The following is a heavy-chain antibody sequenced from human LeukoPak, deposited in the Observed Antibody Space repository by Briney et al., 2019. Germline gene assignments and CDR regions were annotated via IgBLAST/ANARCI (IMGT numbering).Heavy chain of an antibody. CDR2: INHSGST. D-gene: IGHD4-17*01. CDR3: ARDSATVTYYFDY. Sequence: PSETLSLTCAVYGVSFSGYYWSWIRQPPGKGLEWIGEINHSGSTNYNPSLKSRVTISVDTSKNQFSLKLSSVTAADTAVYYCARDSATVTYYFDYWGQGTLVTVSS. V-gene: IGHV4-34*01. CDR1: GVSFSGYY. J-gene: IGHJ4*02.